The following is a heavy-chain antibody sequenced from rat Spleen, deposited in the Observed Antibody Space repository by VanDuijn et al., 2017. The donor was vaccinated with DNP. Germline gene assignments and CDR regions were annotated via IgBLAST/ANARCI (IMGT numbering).Heavy chain of an antibody. J-gene: IGHJ2*01. CDR1: GFTFSDYN. CDR2: IGYEDTTT. D-gene: IGHD4-1*01. CDR3: GKNTGYYFDH. V-gene: IGHV5-22*01. Sequence: EVQLVESGGGLVQPGRSLKLSCAASGFTFSDYNMAWVRQAPKKGLEWVASIGYEDTTTYYGGSVKGRFTISRDNAKSSLYLQMNSLKSEDTATYYCGKNTGYYFDHWGQGVMVTVSS.